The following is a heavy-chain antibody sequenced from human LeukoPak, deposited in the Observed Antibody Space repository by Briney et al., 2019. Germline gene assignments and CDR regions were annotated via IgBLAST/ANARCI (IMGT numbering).Heavy chain of an antibody. CDR1: GFTFSSYG. Sequence: GGSLRLSCAASGFTFSSYGMHWVRQAPGKGLEWVAFIRYDGSNKYYADSVKGRFTISRDNSKNTLYLQMNSLRAEDTAVYYCAKAIAAAGLAEYFQHWGQGTLVTVSS. D-gene: IGHD6-13*01. CDR2: IRYDGSNK. CDR3: AKAIAAAGLAEYFQH. J-gene: IGHJ1*01. V-gene: IGHV3-30*02.